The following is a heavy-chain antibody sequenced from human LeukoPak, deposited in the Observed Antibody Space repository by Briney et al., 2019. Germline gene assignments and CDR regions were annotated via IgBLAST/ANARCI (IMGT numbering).Heavy chain of an antibody. J-gene: IGHJ6*03. CDR2: ISSSSSTI. Sequence: GALRLSCAASGFTFSSYSMNWVRQAPGKGLEWVSYISSSSSTIYYADSVKGRFTISRDNAKNSLYLQMNSLRAEDTAVYYCARAIADRLNYYYMDVWGKGTTVTVSS. D-gene: IGHD6-6*01. CDR1: GFTFSSYS. CDR3: ARAIADRLNYYYMDV. V-gene: IGHV3-48*01.